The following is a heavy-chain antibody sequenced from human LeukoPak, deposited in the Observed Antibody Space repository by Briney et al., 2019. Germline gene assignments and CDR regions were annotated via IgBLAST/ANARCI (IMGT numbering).Heavy chain of an antibody. CDR1: GYTFTGYY. D-gene: IGHD4-17*01. CDR2: INPNSGDT. Sequence: ASVKVSCKASGYTFTGYYVHWVRQAPGQGLEWMGRINPNSGDTNYAQKFQGRVTMTRDTSISTAYMELSRLRSDDTAVYYCARGLEMSTVTTYYWGQGTLVTVSS. CDR3: ARGLEMSTVTTYY. V-gene: IGHV1-2*06. J-gene: IGHJ4*02.